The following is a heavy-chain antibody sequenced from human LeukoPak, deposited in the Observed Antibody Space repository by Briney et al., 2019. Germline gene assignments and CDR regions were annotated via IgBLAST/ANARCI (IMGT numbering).Heavy chain of an antibody. J-gene: IGHJ2*01. CDR2: IYYSGST. CDR1: GGSISSYY. V-gene: IGHV4-59*01. D-gene: IGHD6-6*01. CDR3: ARDYSSSRWYFDL. Sequence: PSETLSLTCTVSGGSISSYYWSWIRQPPGKGLEWIGYIYYSGSTNYNPSLKSRVTISVDTSKNQFSLKLSSVTAADTAVYYCARDYSSSRWYFDLWGRGTLVTVSS.